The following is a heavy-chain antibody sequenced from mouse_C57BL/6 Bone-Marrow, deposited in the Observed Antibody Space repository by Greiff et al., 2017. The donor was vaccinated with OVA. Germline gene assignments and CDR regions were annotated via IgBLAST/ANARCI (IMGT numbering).Heavy chain of an antibody. CDR1: GYTFTSYG. CDR3: ASPRPVYYYGGSDY. J-gene: IGHJ2*01. Sequence: VKLVESGAELARPGASVKLSCKASGYTFTSYGLSWVKQRTGQGLEWIGEIYPRSGNTYYNEKFKGKATLTADKSSSTAYMQLRSLTSEDSAVYFCASPRPVYYYGGSDYWGQGTTLTVSS. V-gene: IGHV1-81*01. CDR2: IYPRSGNT. D-gene: IGHD1-1*01.